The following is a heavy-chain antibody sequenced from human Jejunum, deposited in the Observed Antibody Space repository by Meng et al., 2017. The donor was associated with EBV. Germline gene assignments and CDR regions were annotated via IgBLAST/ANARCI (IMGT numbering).Heavy chain of an antibody. CDR3: ARVEVGITSGDY. V-gene: IGHV1-18*01. CDR1: GYTFTNYG. Sequence: QAHLVQSGGEVXXXXXPXTVXCKASGYTFTNYGITWVRQAPGQGLEWMGWISAYNGNTNYAQTLQGRVTMTTDTSTSTAYMELGSLRSDDTAVYYCARVEVGITSGDYWGQGTLVTVSS. J-gene: IGHJ4*02. D-gene: IGHD1-26*01. CDR2: ISAYNGNT.